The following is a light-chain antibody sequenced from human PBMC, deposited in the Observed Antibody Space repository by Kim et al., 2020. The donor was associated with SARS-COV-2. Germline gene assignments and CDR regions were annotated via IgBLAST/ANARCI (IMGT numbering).Light chain of an antibody. CDR2: AAS. J-gene: IGKJ5*01. V-gene: IGKV1-9*01. CDR3: QNLNTYPLT. Sequence: ASIGDRATITCRASEDISNYLGWYQQKPGKAPELLISAASTLQSGVPSRFSGSGSGTDFTLTISSLQPADFATYYCQNLNTYPLTFGQGTRLEIK. CDR1: EDISNY.